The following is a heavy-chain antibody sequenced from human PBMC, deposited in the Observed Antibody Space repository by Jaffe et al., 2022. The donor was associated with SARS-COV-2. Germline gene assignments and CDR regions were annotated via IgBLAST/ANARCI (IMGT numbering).Heavy chain of an antibody. V-gene: IGHV4-39*01. CDR3: AGTPSSGEMHLSPFDY. J-gene: IGHJ4*02. CDR1: GGSISSSRYY. CDR2: IYSSGNT. D-gene: IGHD3-10*01. Sequence: QPQLQESGPGLVKPSETLSLTCTVSGGSISSSRYYWGWIRQPPGKGLEWIGSIYSSGNTYYNPSLQSRVTISADTSRNQFSLNLNSVTATDTAVYYCAGTPSSGEMHLSPFDYWGQGTLVTVSS.